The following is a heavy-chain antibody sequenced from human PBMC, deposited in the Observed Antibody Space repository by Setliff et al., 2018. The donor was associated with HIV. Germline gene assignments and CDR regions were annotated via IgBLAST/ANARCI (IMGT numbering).Heavy chain of an antibody. CDR3: ARVGDSRSSYGMDV. CDR2: IYYSGNI. V-gene: IGHV4-59*11. CDR1: GGSISKHY. D-gene: IGHD6-6*01. Sequence: PSETLSLTCTVSGGSISKHYWNWIRQPPGKGLEWIGTIYYSGNIKSTPSLKDRVTISVDTSKNQFSLKLSAVTAADTAVYYCARVGDSRSSYGMDVRGQGTTVTVSS. J-gene: IGHJ6*02.